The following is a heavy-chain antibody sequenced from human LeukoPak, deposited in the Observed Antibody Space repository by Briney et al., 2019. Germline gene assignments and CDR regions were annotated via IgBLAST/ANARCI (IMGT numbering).Heavy chain of an antibody. J-gene: IGHJ5*02. Sequence: GESLRISCKGSGYSFSSYWISWVRQMPGKGLEWMGRIDPTDSYTDYSPSFQGHDTISVDRSISTAYLQWSSLKASDTAIYYCATSRAATLKVHNWFDPWGQGTLVTVSS. V-gene: IGHV5-10-1*01. D-gene: IGHD2-15*01. CDR3: ATSRAATLKVHNWFDP. CDR1: GYSFSSYW. CDR2: IDPTDSYT.